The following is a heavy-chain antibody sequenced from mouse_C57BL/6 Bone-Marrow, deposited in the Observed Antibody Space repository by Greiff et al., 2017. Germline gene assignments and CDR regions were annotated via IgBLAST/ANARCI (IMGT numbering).Heavy chain of an antibody. J-gene: IGHJ2*01. Sequence: VQLVESGAELARPGASVKLSCKASGYTFTSYGISWVKQRTGQGLEWIGEIYPRSGTTYYNEKFKGKGTLTADKSSSTACMELRSLASEDSAVYFCARPVVATDDWGQGTTLTVSS. CDR2: IYPRSGTT. CDR3: ARPVVATDD. D-gene: IGHD1-1*01. V-gene: IGHV1-81*01. CDR1: GYTFTSYG.